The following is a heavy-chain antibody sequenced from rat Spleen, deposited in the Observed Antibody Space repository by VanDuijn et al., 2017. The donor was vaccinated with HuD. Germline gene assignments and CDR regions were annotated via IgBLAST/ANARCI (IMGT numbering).Heavy chain of an antibody. D-gene: IGHD1-5*01. V-gene: IGHV5-31*01. CDR3: TRDRHRYTPTGWFAY. CDR2: ITNTGGST. Sequence: EVQLVESGGGLVQPGRSLKLSCVASGFTFNNYWMTWIRQAPGKGLEWVASITNTGGSTYYPDSVKGRFTISRDNAKSTLYLQMNSLRSEDTATYYCTRDRHRYTPTGWFAYWGQGTLVTVSS. CDR1: GFTFNNYW. J-gene: IGHJ3*01.